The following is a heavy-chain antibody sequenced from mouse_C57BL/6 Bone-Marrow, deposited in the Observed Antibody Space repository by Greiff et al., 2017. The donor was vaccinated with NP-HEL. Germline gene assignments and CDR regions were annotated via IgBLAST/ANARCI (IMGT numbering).Heavy chain of an antibody. D-gene: IGHD1-1*01. Sequence: EVQVVESGGGLVKPGGSLKLSCAASGFTFSDYGMHWVRQAPEKGLEWVAYISSGSSTIYYADTVTGRFTISRDNAKNTLFLQMTSLRSEDTAMYYCARRYYGSSPYAMDYWGQGTSVTGSS. J-gene: IGHJ4*01. V-gene: IGHV5-17*01. CDR1: GFTFSDYG. CDR3: ARRYYGSSPYAMDY. CDR2: ISSGSSTI.